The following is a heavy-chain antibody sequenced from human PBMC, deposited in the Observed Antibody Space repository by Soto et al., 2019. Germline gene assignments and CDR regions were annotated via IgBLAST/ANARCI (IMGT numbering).Heavy chain of an antibody. V-gene: IGHV1-8*01. CDR2: MNPSSGNT. CDR1: GYTFTSYD. CDR3: ARRYCSGGNCYSP. J-gene: IGHJ5*02. Sequence: QVQLVQSGAEVKKPGASVKVSCKASGYTFTSYDINWVRQATGQGLEWMGWMNPSSGNTVYAQKFKGRVTMTRNTSITTAYMELSSLRSEDTAVYYCARRYCSGGNCYSPWGQGTLVTVSS. D-gene: IGHD2-15*01.